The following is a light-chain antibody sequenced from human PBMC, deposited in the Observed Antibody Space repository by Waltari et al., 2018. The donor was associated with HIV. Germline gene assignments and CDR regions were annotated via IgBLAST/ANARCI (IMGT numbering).Light chain of an antibody. V-gene: IGLV4-69*01. Sequence: QLVLTQSPSASASLGGSVKLTCTLSSGHSTYAIAWHQQQPQKGPRSCRRVNSDGSNSKGDGTTDRFSGSSSGAERYLTISSLQSEDEAEYYCQTWGTGIQVFGGGTKLTVL. CDR2: VNSDGSN. CDR1: SGHSTYA. CDR3: QTWGTGIQV. J-gene: IGLJ3*02.